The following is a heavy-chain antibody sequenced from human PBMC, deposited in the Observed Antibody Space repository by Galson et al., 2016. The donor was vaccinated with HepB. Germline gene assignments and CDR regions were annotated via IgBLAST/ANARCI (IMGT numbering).Heavy chain of an antibody. V-gene: IGHV3-30*18. CDR1: GFTFINYG. Sequence: SLRLSCAASGFTFINYGMHWVRQAPGKGLEWVAVISNDGNERYYADSVKGRFTISRDNSKNTLYLQMNSLRPEDTAVYDCVKGRASADDWGDFFYGMDVWGQGTTVTVYS. J-gene: IGHJ6*02. D-gene: IGHD7-27*01. CDR2: ISNDGNER. CDR3: VKGRASADDWGDFFYGMDV.